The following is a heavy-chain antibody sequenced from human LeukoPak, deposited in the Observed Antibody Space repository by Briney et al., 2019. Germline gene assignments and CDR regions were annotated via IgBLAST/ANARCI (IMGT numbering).Heavy chain of an antibody. CDR1: GGSISGSSYY. CDR2: INHSGST. Sequence: SETLSLTCTVSGGSISGSSYYWGWIRQPPGKGLEWIGEINHSGSTNYNPSLKSRVTISVDTSKNQFSLKLSSVTAADTAVYYCARGAGITMIVVVPRLYYFDYWGQGTLVTVSS. V-gene: IGHV4-39*07. J-gene: IGHJ4*02. CDR3: ARGAGITMIVVVPRLYYFDY. D-gene: IGHD3-22*01.